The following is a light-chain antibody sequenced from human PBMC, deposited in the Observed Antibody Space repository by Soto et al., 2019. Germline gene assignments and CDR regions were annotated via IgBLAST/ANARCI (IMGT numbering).Light chain of an antibody. CDR2: DAS. J-gene: IGKJ2*01. V-gene: IGKV3-11*01. CDR1: QSVSSY. CDR3: QQRSNSPPYT. Sequence: EIVLTQSPATLSLSPGERATLSCRASQSVSSYLAWYQQKPGQAPRLLNYDASNRATGIPARFSGSGSGTDFTPTISSLEPEDFPVYYCQQRSNSPPYTFGQGTKLQIK.